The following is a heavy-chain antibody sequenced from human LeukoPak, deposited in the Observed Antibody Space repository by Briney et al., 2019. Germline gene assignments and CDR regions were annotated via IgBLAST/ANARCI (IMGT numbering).Heavy chain of an antibody. CDR2: IYYSGST. CDR3: ARHGSFEAELHPPLVGYFDY. Sequence: SETLSLTCTVSGGSISSSSYYWGWIRQPPGKGLEWIGSIYYSGSTYYNPSLKSRVTISVDTSKNQFSLKLSSVTAADTAVYYCARHGSFEAELHPPLVGYFDYWGQGNLVTVSS. V-gene: IGHV4-39*01. D-gene: IGHD1-26*01. CDR1: GGSISSSSYY. J-gene: IGHJ4*02.